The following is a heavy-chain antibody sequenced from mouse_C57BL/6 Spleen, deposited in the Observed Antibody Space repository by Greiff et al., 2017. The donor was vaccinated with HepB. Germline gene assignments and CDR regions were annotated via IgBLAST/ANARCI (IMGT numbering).Heavy chain of an antibody. CDR2: IHPNSGST. CDR3: TGSEGYAMDY. CDR1: GYTFTSYW. V-gene: IGHV1-64*01. J-gene: IGHJ4*01. Sequence: QVQLQQPGAELVKPGASVKLSCKASGYTFTSYWMHWVKQRPGQGLEWIGMIHPNSGSTNYNEKFKSKAIRTVDKTSSTAYMQLSSLTSEDSTVYYCTGSEGYAMDYWGHGTSVTVSS.